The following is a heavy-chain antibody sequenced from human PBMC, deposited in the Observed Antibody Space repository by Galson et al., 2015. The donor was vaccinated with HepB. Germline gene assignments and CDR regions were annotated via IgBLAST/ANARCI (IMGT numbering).Heavy chain of an antibody. CDR2: LIPIFGTT. D-gene: IGHD3-3*01. CDR1: GGTFSRYYA. CDR3: AKSRFLEWVGSSGKEYMYYAMDV. V-gene: IGHV1-69*13. J-gene: IGHJ6*02. Sequence: SVKVSCKASGGTFSRYYAISWVRQAPGQGLEWMGTLIPIFGTTNYPQKFQGRVTITADESTTTAYMELSSLKSEDTAIYYCAKSRFLEWVGSSGKEYMYYAMDVWGQGTTVTVSS.